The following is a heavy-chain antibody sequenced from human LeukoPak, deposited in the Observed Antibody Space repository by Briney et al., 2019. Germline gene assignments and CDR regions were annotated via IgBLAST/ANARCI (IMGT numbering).Heavy chain of an antibody. J-gene: IGHJ4*02. CDR2: ISRDGKRQ. CDR3: ARDRLNRAYCGNDCYSAAFDY. CDR1: GFIFNNYD. Sequence: GGSLRLSCATSGFIFNNYDPHWVRQAPGKGLEWLATISRDGKRQFYTDSVRGRFTISRDDSRNTLYLQMNSLRPEDTAVYYCARDRLNRAYCGNDCYSAAFDYWGQGTLVTVSS. V-gene: IGHV3-30*03. D-gene: IGHD2-21*02.